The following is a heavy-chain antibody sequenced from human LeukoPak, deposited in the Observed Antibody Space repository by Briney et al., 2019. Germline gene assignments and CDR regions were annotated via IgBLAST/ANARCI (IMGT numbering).Heavy chain of an antibody. V-gene: IGHV5-51*01. J-gene: IGHJ3*02. CDR1: GYSFTTHW. Sequence: GESLKISCKGSGYSFTTHWIGWVRQMPGKGLEWMGIIYPGDSDTRYSPSFQGQVTISADKSISTAYLQWSSLKASDTAMYYCARLGVEEMATSRGYAFDIWGQGTMVTVSS. D-gene: IGHD5-24*01. CDR2: IYPGDSDT. CDR3: ARLGVEEMATSRGYAFDI.